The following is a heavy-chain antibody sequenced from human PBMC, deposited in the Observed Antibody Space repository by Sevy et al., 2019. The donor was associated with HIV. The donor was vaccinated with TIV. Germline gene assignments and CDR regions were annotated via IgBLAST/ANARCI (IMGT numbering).Heavy chain of an antibody. Sequence: GGSLRLSCAASGFTFDDYAMHWVQQAPGKGLEWVSGISWNSGSIGYADSVKGRFTISRDNAKNSLYLQMNSLRAEDTALYYCSKGQGGSGAFDYWGQGTLVTVSS. J-gene: IGHJ4*02. D-gene: IGHD6-19*01. CDR2: ISWNSGSI. V-gene: IGHV3-9*01. CDR1: GFTFDDYA. CDR3: SKGQGGSGAFDY.